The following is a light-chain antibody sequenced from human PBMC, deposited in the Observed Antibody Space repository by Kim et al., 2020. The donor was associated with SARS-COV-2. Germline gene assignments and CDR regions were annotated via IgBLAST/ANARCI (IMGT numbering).Light chain of an antibody. V-gene: IGLV1-40*01. J-gene: IGLJ1*01. CDR1: SSNTGGGYD. CDR2: ANS. Sequence: QSVLTQPPSVSGAPGQRITISCTGSSSNTGGGYDVNWYQQFPGTAPKLLIYANSNRPSGVPDRFSGSKSGTSASLAITGLQAEDETDYYCQSYDSSLSGYVFGTGTKVTVL. CDR3: QSYDSSLSGYV.